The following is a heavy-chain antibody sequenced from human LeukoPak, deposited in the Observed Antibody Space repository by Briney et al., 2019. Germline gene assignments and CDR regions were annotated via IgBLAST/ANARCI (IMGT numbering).Heavy chain of an antibody. CDR3: ARDVQVKRSSSWQPDY. Sequence: GGSLRLSCAASGFTFSSYSMNWVRQAPGKGLEWVSSISSSSSSIYYADSVKGRFTISRDNAKNSLYLQMNSLRAEDTAVYYCARDVQVKRSSSWQPDYWGQGTLVTVSS. D-gene: IGHD6-13*01. CDR2: ISSSSSSI. V-gene: IGHV3-21*01. J-gene: IGHJ4*02. CDR1: GFTFSSYS.